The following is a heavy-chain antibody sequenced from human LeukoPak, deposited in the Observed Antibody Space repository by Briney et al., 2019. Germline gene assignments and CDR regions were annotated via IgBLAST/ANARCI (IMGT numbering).Heavy chain of an antibody. J-gene: IGHJ4*02. D-gene: IGHD1-26*01. Sequence: PGRSLRLSCAASGFIFSSYGMHWVRQAPGKGLEWVALMAGDGHNIYYADSVRGRFTISRDNSKNTVYLQMNSLRADDTAVYYCAKDAVYSKRWAAFDDWGRGTLVTVSS. CDR2: MAGDGHNI. CDR3: AKDAVYSKRWAAFDD. V-gene: IGHV3-30*18. CDR1: GFIFSSYG.